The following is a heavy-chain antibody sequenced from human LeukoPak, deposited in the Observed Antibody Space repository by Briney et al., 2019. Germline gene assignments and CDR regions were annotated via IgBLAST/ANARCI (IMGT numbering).Heavy chain of an antibody. Sequence: SETLSLTCAVYGGSFSGYYWSWIRQPPGKGLEWIGEINHSGSTNYNPSLKSRVTISVDTSKNQFSLKLSSVTAADTAVYYCARVGGGGYYFDYWGQGTLVTVSS. CDR1: GGSFSGYY. D-gene: IGHD1-26*01. CDR3: ARVGGGGYYFDY. J-gene: IGHJ4*02. V-gene: IGHV4-34*01. CDR2: INHSGST.